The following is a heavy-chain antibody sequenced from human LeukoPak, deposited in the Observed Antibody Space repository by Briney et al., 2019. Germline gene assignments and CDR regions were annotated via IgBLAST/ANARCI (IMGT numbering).Heavy chain of an antibody. D-gene: IGHD6-13*01. J-gene: IGHJ4*02. CDR3: ARDGGSIAAAVFDY. CDR2: ISSSSSYI. Sequence: PGGSLRLSCAASGFTFSSYSMNWVRQAPGKGLEWVSSISSSSSYIYYADSVKGRFTISRDNAKNSLYLQMNSLRAEDTAVYYCARDGGSIAAAVFDYWGQGTLVTVSS. V-gene: IGHV3-21*01. CDR1: GFTFSSYS.